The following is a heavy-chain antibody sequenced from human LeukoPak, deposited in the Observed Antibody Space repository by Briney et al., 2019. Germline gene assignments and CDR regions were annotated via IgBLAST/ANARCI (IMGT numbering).Heavy chain of an antibody. J-gene: IGHJ4*02. V-gene: IGHV4-59*12. D-gene: IGHD6-13*01. Sequence: SETLSLTCTVSGGSISSYYWSWIRQPPGKGLEWIGYIYYSGSTNYNPSLKSRVTMSVDTSKNQFSLKLSSVTAADTAVYYCARERISSSWYYDYFDYWGQGTLVTVSS. CDR1: GGSISSYY. CDR2: IYYSGST. CDR3: ARERISSSWYYDYFDY.